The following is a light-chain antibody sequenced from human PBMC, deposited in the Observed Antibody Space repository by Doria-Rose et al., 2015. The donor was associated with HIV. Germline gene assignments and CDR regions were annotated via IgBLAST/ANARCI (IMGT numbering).Light chain of an antibody. CDR1: QGITSN. CDR2: TAT. J-gene: IGKJ2*01. V-gene: IGKV1-39*01. CDR3: QQTCSFPYS. Sequence: DVQLTQSPSSPSASVGDRVTITCRASQGITSNLNWYQQKAGKAPKLLIFTATTLQSGVPSRFSGGGSGTDFTLTISSLQPEDFATYYCQQTCSFPYSFGQGTKLDIE.